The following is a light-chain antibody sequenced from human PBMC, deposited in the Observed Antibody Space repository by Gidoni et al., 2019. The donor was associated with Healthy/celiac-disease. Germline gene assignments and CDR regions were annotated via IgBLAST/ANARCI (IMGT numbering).Light chain of an antibody. J-gene: IGKJ4*01. CDR2: GAS. CDR1: QSVRSN. CDR3: QQYNNWPPLT. V-gene: IGKV3-15*01. Sequence: ERVMTQSPATLSVSPGERATLSCRASQSVRSNLAWYQQKPGQAPRLLIYGASTRATGTPARFSGSGSGTEFTLTISSLQSEDFAVYYCQQYNNWPPLTFGGGTKVEIK.